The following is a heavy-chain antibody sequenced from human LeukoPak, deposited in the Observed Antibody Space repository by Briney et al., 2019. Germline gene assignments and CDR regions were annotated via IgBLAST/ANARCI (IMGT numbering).Heavy chain of an antibody. V-gene: IGHV4-59*08. CDR1: GGSISNYY. D-gene: IGHD6-19*01. CDR3: AKYGGSGWVIDY. J-gene: IGHJ4*02. CDR2: IYYTGAT. Sequence: SETLSLTCTVSGGSISNYYWTWIRQPPGRGLEWIGYIYYTGATSHNPSLKSRVTISVDTSKNQFSLKLTSVTAADTAVYYCAKYGGSGWVIDYWGQGTLVTASS.